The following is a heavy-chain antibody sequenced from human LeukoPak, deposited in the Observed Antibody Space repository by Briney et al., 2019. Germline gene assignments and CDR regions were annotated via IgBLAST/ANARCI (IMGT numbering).Heavy chain of an antibody. CDR1: GYTFTDYY. J-gene: IGHJ5*02. D-gene: IGHD3-22*01. CDR2: INPNSGGT. Sequence: ASVKVSCKASGYTFTDYYMHWVRQAPGQGLEWMGWINPNSGGTNYAQKFQGRVTMTRDTSISTAYMELSRLRSDDTAVYYCARDRSLWVSHLSLLPNWFDPWGQGTLVTVSS. CDR3: ARDRSLWVSHLSLLPNWFDP. V-gene: IGHV1-2*02.